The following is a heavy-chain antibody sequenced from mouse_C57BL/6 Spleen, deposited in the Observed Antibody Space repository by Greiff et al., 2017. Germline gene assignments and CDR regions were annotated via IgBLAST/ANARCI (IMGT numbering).Heavy chain of an antibody. V-gene: IGHV5-6*01. CDR2: ISSGGSYT. CDR3: ARQGTTVVAKYYFDY. J-gene: IGHJ2*01. CDR1: GFTFSSYG. D-gene: IGHD1-1*01. Sequence: EVKVVESGGDLVKPGGSLKLSCAASGFTFSSYGMSWVRQTPDKRLEWVATISSGGSYTYYPDSVKGRFTISRDNAKNTLYLQMSSLKSEDTAMYYCARQGTTVVAKYYFDYWGQGTTLTVSS.